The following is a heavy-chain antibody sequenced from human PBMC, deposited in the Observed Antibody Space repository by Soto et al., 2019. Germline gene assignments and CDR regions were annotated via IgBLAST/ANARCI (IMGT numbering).Heavy chain of an antibody. V-gene: IGHV1-46*03. D-gene: IGHD3-9*01. CDR1: GYTFTSYY. J-gene: IGHJ4*02. CDR3: ARSTYPGYPFDY. Sequence: ASVKVSCKASGYTFTSYYMHWVRQAPGQGLEWMGIINPSGGSTSYAQKFQGRVTMTRDTSTSTVYMEPSSLRSEDTAVYYCARSTYPGYPFDYWGQGTLVTVSS. CDR2: INPSGGST.